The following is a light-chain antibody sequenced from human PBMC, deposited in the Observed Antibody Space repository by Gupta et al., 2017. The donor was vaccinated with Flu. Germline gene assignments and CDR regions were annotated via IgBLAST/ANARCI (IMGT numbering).Light chain of an antibody. J-gene: IGKJ4*01. CDR2: WAS. Sequence: DIVMTQSPDSLAVSLGERATINCKSSQSGLYSSNNKNYLAWYQQKPGQPPKLLIYWASTRESGVPDRFSGSGSGTDFTLTINSLQAEDVAVYYCQQEDSTPITFGGGTKVEIK. CDR1: QSGLYSSNNKNY. V-gene: IGKV4-1*01. CDR3: QQEDSTPIT.